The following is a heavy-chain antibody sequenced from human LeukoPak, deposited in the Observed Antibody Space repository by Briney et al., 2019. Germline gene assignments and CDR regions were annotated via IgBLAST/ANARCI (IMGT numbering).Heavy chain of an antibody. CDR2: IRSKAYGGTT. Sequence: TGGSLRLSCTASGFTFGDYAMNWVRQAPGKGLEWVGFIRSKAYGGTTEYAASVKGRFTISRDDSKSIAYLQMNSLKTEDTAVYYCTTTYGDYLGYWGQGTLVTVSS. V-gene: IGHV3-49*04. CDR1: GFTFGDYA. CDR3: TTTYGDYLGY. J-gene: IGHJ4*02. D-gene: IGHD4-17*01.